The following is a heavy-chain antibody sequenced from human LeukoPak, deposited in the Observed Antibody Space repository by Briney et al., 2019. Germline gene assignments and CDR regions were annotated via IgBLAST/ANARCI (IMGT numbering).Heavy chain of an antibody. V-gene: IGHV3-48*03. J-gene: IGHJ3*02. Sequence: GGSLRLSCAASGFTFSSYEMNWVRQAPGKGLEWVSYISSSGSTIYYADSVKGRFTISRDNAKNSLYLQMNSLRAEDTAVYYCARGVRYCSGGSCYFLEAFGIWGQGTMVTVSS. CDR2: ISSSGSTI. CDR3: ARGVRYCSGGSCYFLEAFGI. D-gene: IGHD2-15*01. CDR1: GFTFSSYE.